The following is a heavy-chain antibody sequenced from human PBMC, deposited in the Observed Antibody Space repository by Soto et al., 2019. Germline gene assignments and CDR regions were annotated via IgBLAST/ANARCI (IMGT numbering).Heavy chain of an antibody. D-gene: IGHD2-2*01. Sequence: QVQLVQSGAEVKKPGSSVKVSCKASGGTFGSYAISWVRQAPGQGLEWMGGIIPIPGTANYAQKFQGRVTIAADEYTSTAYMALSSLRSEDTAVYYCARSQGSSTSLEIYYYYYYGMDVWGQGTTVTVSS. CDR3: ARSQGSSTSLEIYYYYYYGMDV. CDR1: GGTFGSYA. J-gene: IGHJ6*02. V-gene: IGHV1-69*01. CDR2: IIPIPGTA.